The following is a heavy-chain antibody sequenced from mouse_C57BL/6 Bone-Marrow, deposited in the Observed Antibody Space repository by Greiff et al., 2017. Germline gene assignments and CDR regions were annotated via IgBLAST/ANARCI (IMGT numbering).Heavy chain of an antibody. V-gene: IGHV1-15*01. CDR3: TRWIYYDYDSYFDY. D-gene: IGHD2-4*01. Sequence: QVQLQQSGAELVRPGASVTLSCKASGYTFTDYEMHWVKQTPVHGLEWIGAIDPETGGTAYNQKFKGKAILTADKSSSTAYMELRSLTSEDSAVYYCTRWIYYDYDSYFDYWGQGTTLTGSS. CDR1: GYTFTDYE. CDR2: IDPETGGT. J-gene: IGHJ2*01.